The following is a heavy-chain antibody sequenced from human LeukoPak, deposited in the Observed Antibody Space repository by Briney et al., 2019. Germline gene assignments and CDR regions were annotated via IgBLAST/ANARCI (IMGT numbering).Heavy chain of an antibody. Sequence: PSETLSLTCTVSGGSISSSSYYWGWLRQPPGKGLEWIGSIYYSGSTYYNPSLKSRVTISVDTSKNQFSLKLSSVTAADTAVYYCARVTLVAAALDYWGQGTLVTVSS. CDR1: GGSISSSSYY. J-gene: IGHJ4*02. V-gene: IGHV4-39*07. D-gene: IGHD6-13*01. CDR2: IYYSGST. CDR3: ARVTLVAAALDY.